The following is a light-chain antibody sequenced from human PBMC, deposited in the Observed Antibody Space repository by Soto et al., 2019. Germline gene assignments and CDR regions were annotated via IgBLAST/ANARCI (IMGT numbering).Light chain of an antibody. CDR1: QSVSSSY. J-gene: IGKJ1*01. V-gene: IGKV3-20*01. Sequence: EILWPPSPGTLSLSPGERATLSGRASQSVSSSYLAWYQQKPGQAPRLLIYGASSRATGIPDRFSGSGSGTDFTLTISRLEPEDFAVYDCQQYGSSPRTVGQGTKVDIK. CDR3: QQYGSSPRT. CDR2: GAS.